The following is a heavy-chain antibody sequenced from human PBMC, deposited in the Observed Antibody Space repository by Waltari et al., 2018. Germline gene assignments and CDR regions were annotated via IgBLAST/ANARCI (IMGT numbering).Heavy chain of an antibody. Sequence: QVQLVQSGAEVKKPGASVKVSCKASGYTFTGDDMHWARQAPGQGLEWMGRINPNSGGTNYAQKFQGRVTMTRDTSISTAYMELSRLRSDDTAVYYCARNIIAARYWYFDLWGRGTLVTVSS. D-gene: IGHD6-6*01. CDR2: INPNSGGT. CDR3: ARNIIAARYWYFDL. CDR1: GYTFTGDD. V-gene: IGHV1-2*06. J-gene: IGHJ2*01.